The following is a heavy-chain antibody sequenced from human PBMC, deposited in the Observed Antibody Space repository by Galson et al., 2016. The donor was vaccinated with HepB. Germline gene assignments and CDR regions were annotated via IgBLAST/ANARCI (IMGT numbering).Heavy chain of an antibody. Sequence: TLSLTCTVSGGSISSGASYWSWLRQHPGKGLEWIGYIFYSGSTFYNPSLQSRVTISLDTPKNQFSPKLNSVTAADTAVYYCARIPATMTRWIDPWGQGTLVTVSS. J-gene: IGHJ5*02. CDR3: ARIPATMTRWIDP. CDR2: IFYSGST. CDR1: GGSISSGASY. D-gene: IGHD2-2*01. V-gene: IGHV4-31*03.